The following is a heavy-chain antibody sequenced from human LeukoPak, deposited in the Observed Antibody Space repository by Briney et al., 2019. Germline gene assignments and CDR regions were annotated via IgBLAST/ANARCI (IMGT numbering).Heavy chain of an antibody. CDR1: GFIFSSYD. J-gene: IGHJ5*01. Sequence: GGSLRLSCAASGFIFSSYDMTWVRQAPGRGLEWVSSIRPSGDNTYYGDSVKGRFTISRDNSKNTLYLQMNSLRAEDTAVYYCANPPTVTKTRFDSWGQGTLVTVSS. CDR2: IRPSGDNT. D-gene: IGHD4-17*01. V-gene: IGHV3-23*01. CDR3: ANPPTVTKTRFDS.